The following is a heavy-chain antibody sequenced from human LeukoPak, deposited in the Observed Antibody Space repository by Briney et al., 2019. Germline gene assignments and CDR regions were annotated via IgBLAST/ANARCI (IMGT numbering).Heavy chain of an antibody. D-gene: IGHD6-19*01. CDR2: IGSSGSTI. Sequence: GGSLRLSCAASGFTFSSYEMNWVRQAPGKGLEWVSYIGSSGSTIYYADSVKGRFTISRDNAKNSLYLQMNSLRAEDTAVYYCARDSSGWPFDYWGQGTLVTVSS. V-gene: IGHV3-48*03. CDR3: ARDSSGWPFDY. J-gene: IGHJ4*02. CDR1: GFTFSSYE.